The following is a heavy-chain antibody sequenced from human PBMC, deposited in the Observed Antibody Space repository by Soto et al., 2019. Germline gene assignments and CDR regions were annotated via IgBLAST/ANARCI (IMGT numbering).Heavy chain of an antibody. Sequence: GSLTLSCAASGFTFSNARMSWVRPPQGEGLEWVGRIKSKTDGGTTDHAAPVKGRFTISRDDSKNTLYLQMNSLKTDDTAVYYCTTDFEVGVVTTFFYYYYGMDVWGQGTTVTVSS. CDR3: TTDFEVGVVTTFFYYYYGMDV. CDR1: GFTFSNAR. CDR2: IKSKTDGGTT. J-gene: IGHJ6*02. D-gene: IGHD4-4*01. V-gene: IGHV3-15*01.